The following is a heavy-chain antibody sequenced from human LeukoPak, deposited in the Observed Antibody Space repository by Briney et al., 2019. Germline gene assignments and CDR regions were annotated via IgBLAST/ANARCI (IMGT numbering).Heavy chain of an antibody. J-gene: IGHJ4*02. CDR1: GFTFSSYA. V-gene: IGHV3-30-3*01. CDR3: ARESEPRLIWFVGGEHYYFDY. CDR2: ISYDGGNK. D-gene: IGHD3-10*01. Sequence: GGSLRLSCAASGFTFSSYAMHWVRQAPGKGLEWVAVISYDGGNKYYADSVKGRFTISRDNSKNTLYLQMNSLRAEDTAVYYCARESEPRLIWFVGGEHYYFDYWGQGTLVTVSS.